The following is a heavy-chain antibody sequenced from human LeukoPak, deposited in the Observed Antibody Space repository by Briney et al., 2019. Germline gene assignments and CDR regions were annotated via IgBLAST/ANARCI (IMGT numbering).Heavy chain of an antibody. D-gene: IGHD2/OR15-2a*01. CDR2: ITTSGTTT. CDR1: GFTFSSYK. V-gene: IGHV3-48*03. CDR3: ARVLFHSLAVFDY. J-gene: IGHJ4*02. Sequence: GGSLRLSCAASGFTFSSYKMIWVRQAPGKGLEWVSYITTSGTTTYYADSLKGRFTISRDNAKNSLYLQMNSLRAEDAAVYYCARVLFHSLAVFDYWGQGTLVTVSS.